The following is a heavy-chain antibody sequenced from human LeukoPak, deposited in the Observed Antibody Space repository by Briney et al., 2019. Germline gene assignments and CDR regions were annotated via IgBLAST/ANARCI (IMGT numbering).Heavy chain of an antibody. CDR1: GFTFSYYS. CDR3: ARERMRLFGDH. Sequence: AGGSLRLSYATSGFTFSYYSMHWVRQAPGRGLEWVSYISNSGRTIYYADSVKGRFTISRDNAKNSVYLQMNSLRAEDTAVYYCARERMRLFGDHWGQGTLVTVSS. CDR2: ISNSGRTI. V-gene: IGHV3-48*01. J-gene: IGHJ4*02. D-gene: IGHD3-3*01.